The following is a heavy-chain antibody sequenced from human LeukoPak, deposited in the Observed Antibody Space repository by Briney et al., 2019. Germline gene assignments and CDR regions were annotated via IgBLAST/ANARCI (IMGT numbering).Heavy chain of an antibody. CDR2: ISGSGGST. V-gene: IGHV3-23*01. CDR1: GFTVSSNY. D-gene: IGHD2-15*01. Sequence: GGSLRLSCAASGFTVSSNYMSWVRQAPGKGLEWVSAISGSGGSTYYADSVKGRFTISRDNSKNTLYLQMNSLRAEDTAVYYCAKVSGSGGTKYQPFDYWGQGTLVTVSS. J-gene: IGHJ4*02. CDR3: AKVSGSGGTKYQPFDY.